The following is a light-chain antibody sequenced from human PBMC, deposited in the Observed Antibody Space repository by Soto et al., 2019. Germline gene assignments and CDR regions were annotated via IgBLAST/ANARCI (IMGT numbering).Light chain of an antibody. CDR3: QQYGSSPGT. CDR2: GAS. J-gene: IGKJ1*01. V-gene: IGKV3-20*01. Sequence: EIVLTQSPGTLSLSPGERATLSCRASQTVTSNYLAWYHHKPGHPPRLLIYGASSRATGIPDRFSGSGSGTDFTLTISRLEPEDFAVYYCQQYGSSPGTFGQGTKVEIK. CDR1: QTVTSNY.